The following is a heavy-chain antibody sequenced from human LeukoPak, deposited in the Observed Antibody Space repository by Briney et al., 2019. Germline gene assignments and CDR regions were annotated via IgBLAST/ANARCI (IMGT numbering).Heavy chain of an antibody. D-gene: IGHD4-17*01. CDR3: ARDGGYGEDVDPSFDY. CDR2: IYYSGST. J-gene: IGHJ4*02. Sequence: SETLSLTCTVSGGSISSYYWSWIRQPPGKGLEWIGYIYYSGSTNYNPSLKSRVTISVDTSKNQFSLKLSSVTAADTAVYYCARDGGYGEDVDPSFDYWGQGTLVTVSS. CDR1: GGSISSYY. V-gene: IGHV4-59*01.